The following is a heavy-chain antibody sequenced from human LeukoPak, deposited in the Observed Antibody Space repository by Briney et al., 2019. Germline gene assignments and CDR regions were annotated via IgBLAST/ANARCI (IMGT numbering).Heavy chain of an antibody. J-gene: IGHJ5*02. CDR1: GVSKSTFY. D-gene: IGHD3-22*01. V-gene: IGHV4-4*07. CDR2: IETTGST. CDR3: AVDDRGFDP. Sequence: SETLSLTCNVSGVSKSTFYMSWMRQPAGKGLEWIGRIETTGSTNYNPSLKSRVTMSVDTSKRHFSLRLTSVTAADAAVYYCAVDDRGFDPWGQGTLVTVSS.